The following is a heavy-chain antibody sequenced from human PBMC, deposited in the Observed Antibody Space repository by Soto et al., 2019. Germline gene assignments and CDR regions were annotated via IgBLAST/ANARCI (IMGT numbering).Heavy chain of an antibody. V-gene: IGHV3-23*01. CDR3: AKDMITFGGVIDPFDY. J-gene: IGHJ4*02. D-gene: IGHD3-16*02. Sequence: EVQLLESGGGLVQPGGSLRLSCAASGFTFSSYVMSWVRQAPGKGLEWVSAISGSGGSTYYADSVKGRFTISRDNSKNTLYLQMNSLRAEDTAVYYCAKDMITFGGVIDPFDYWGQGTLVTVSS. CDR2: ISGSGGST. CDR1: GFTFSSYV.